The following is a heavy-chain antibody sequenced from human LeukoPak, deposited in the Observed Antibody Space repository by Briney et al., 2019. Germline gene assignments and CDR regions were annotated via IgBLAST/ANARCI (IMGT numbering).Heavy chain of an antibody. CDR1: GASISGGTYY. V-gene: IGHV4-61*09. Sequence: TPSETLSLTCTVSGASISGGTYYWSWIRQPAGKGLEWIGHFYTSETTNYNPSLKSRVSISVDMSKNQFTLKLTSVTAADTAVYYCARGQRTTSGRLKWFDPWGQGTLVTVSS. CDR3: ARGQRTTSGRLKWFDP. CDR2: FYTSETT. D-gene: IGHD4-11*01. J-gene: IGHJ5*02.